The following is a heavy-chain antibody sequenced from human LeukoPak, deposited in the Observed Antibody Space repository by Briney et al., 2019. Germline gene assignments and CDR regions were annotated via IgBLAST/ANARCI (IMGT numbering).Heavy chain of an antibody. V-gene: IGHV3-64D*09. D-gene: IGHD6-13*01. CDR2: ISNNGGST. J-gene: IGHJ5*02. Sequence: PGGSLRLSCSASGFTFSSYAMHWVRQAPGKGLECVSAISNNGGSTYHADSVKGRFSISRDNSRNTLYLQMSSLRAEDTAVYYCVKGGYSSSWYNWFDPWGQGTLVTVSS. CDR3: VKGGYSSSWYNWFDP. CDR1: GFTFSSYA.